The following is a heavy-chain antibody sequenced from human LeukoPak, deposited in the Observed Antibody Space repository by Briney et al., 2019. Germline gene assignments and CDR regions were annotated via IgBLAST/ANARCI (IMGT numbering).Heavy chain of an antibody. D-gene: IGHD3-22*01. CDR2: TYPGDSDT. CDR1: GYSFTSYW. CDR3: ARVPHSYYDSSGYYPYYFDY. J-gene: IGHJ4*02. Sequence: GESLKISCKGSGYSFTSYWIGWVRQMPGKGLEWMGITYPGDSDTRYSPSFQGQVTISADKSISTAYLQWSSLKASDTAMYYCARVPHSYYDSSGYYPYYFDYWGQGTLVTVSS. V-gene: IGHV5-51*01.